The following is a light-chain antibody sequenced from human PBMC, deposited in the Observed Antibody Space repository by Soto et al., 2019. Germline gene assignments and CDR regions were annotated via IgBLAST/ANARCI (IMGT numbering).Light chain of an antibody. CDR3: AAWDDSLNGHWV. CDR1: SFNIGSNY. Sequence: QSVLTQPPSASGTPGQRVTISCSGSSFNIGSNYVNWYQQLPGSAPKLLMYSNNQRASGVSDRFTGSKSGTSASLAISGLQSEDEADYYCAAWDDSLNGHWVFGGGTKLTVL. CDR2: SNN. J-gene: IGLJ3*02. V-gene: IGLV1-44*01.